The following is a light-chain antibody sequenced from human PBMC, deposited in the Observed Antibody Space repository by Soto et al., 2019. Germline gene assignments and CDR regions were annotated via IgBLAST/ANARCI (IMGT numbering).Light chain of an antibody. J-gene: IGLJ1*01. Sequence: QSVLTQPASVSGSPGQSIAISCTGTSSDVGNYNFVSWYQQHPGKAPKLMIYDVSNRPSGISNRSSGSKSGNTASLTISGLQAEDEADYYCCSYTTSSTYVFGTGTKVTVL. CDR2: DVS. CDR1: SSDVGNYNF. CDR3: CSYTTSSTYV. V-gene: IGLV2-14*03.